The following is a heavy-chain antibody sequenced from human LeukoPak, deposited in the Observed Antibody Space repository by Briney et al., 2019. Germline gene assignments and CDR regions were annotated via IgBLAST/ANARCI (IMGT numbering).Heavy chain of an antibody. Sequence: GGSLTLSHAASGFTFSNYWMTWLGRAPGKGLEWVANLRRDGSETHYVDSVMGRFTISRDNAKNSLYLQMNSLRAEDTAVYYCASRVDIVATEIDYWGQGTLVTVSS. CDR2: LRRDGSET. D-gene: IGHD5-12*01. CDR1: GFTFSNYW. V-gene: IGHV3-7*01. J-gene: IGHJ4*02. CDR3: ASRVDIVATEIDY.